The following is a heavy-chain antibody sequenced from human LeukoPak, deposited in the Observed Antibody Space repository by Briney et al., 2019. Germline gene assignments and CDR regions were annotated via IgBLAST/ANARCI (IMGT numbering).Heavy chain of an antibody. CDR2: IHYSGST. CDR1: GYFISSAYY. Sequence: SETLSLTCTVSGYFISSAYYWGWIRQPPGKGLEWIGSIHYSGSTDYNPSLKSRVNILADTSKNQFSLKLSSVTAADTAVYYCARLGGSYFDYWGQGTLVTVSS. J-gene: IGHJ4*02. CDR3: ARLGGSYFDY. D-gene: IGHD1-26*01. V-gene: IGHV4-38-2*02.